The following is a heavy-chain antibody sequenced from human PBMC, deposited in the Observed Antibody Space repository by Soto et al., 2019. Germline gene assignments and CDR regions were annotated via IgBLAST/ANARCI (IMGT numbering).Heavy chain of an antibody. V-gene: IGHV1-8*02. Sequence: GSGKVSCKASGYDFTDYDINWVRQASGQGLEWMGWMNPINGATGSARRFQGRVSMTRNTATGTAYLELTSLRSDDSAVYYCGRGPSPRAPAGGTPYYYAMDVWGQGTTVTVSS. CDR1: GYDFTDYD. J-gene: IGHJ6*02. CDR2: MNPINGAT. CDR3: GRGPSPRAPAGGTPYYYAMDV. D-gene: IGHD6-13*01.